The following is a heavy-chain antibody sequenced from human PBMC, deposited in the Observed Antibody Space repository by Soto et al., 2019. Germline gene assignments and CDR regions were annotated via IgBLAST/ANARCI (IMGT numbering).Heavy chain of an antibody. Sequence: EASVKVSCKASGYTFTGYYMHWVRQAPGQGLEWMAWINPNSGGTNYAQKFQGWVTMTRDTSISTAYMELSRLRSDDTAVYYCARDFGRYCTNGVCYPQIFAFDIWGQGTMVTVS. J-gene: IGHJ3*02. CDR3: ARDFGRYCTNGVCYPQIFAFDI. D-gene: IGHD2-8*01. CDR2: INPNSGGT. V-gene: IGHV1-2*04. CDR1: GYTFTGYY.